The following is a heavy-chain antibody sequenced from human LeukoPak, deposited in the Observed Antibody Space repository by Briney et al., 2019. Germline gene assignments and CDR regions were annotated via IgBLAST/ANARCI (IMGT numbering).Heavy chain of an antibody. CDR1: GYIFTDYY. V-gene: IGHV1-2*02. J-gene: IGHJ3*01. Sequence: GASVKVSCKASGYIFTDYYLHWVRQAPGQGLEWMGWIDPSRDVTRYAQNFQGRVTMTWDTSINTAYMEVTRLTSDDTAMFYCARDPPATTAFDVWGQATMVTVSS. CDR3: ARDPPATTAFDV. CDR2: IDPSRDVT. D-gene: IGHD1-1*01.